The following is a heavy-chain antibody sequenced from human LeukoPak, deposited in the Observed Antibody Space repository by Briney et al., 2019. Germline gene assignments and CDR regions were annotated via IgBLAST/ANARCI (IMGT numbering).Heavy chain of an antibody. CDR1: GFTFSSYD. Sequence: QPGGALRLSCVASGFTFSSYDLHWVRQSTGKGLEWVSAIRTAAGDTHYSDSVKGRFTISRENAKNSVYLQMDSLRAGDTAVYFCARGSRGDFYYYMDVWGKGTTVTVSS. J-gene: IGHJ6*03. D-gene: IGHD3-10*01. V-gene: IGHV3-13*01. CDR3: ARGSRGDFYYYMDV. CDR2: IRTAAGDT.